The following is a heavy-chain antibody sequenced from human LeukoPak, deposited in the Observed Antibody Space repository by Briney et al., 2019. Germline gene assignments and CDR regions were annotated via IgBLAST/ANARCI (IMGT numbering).Heavy chain of an antibody. J-gene: IGHJ5*02. CDR1: GGSFSGYY. D-gene: IGHD2-2*01. V-gene: IGHV4-34*01. CDR2: INHGGST. Sequence: SETLSLTCAVYGGSFSGYYWSWIRQPPGKGLEWIGEINHGGSTNYNPSLKSRVTISVDTSKNQFSLKLSSVTAADTAVYYCARVFVVVPAAYNWFDPWGQGTLVTVSS. CDR3: ARVFVVVPAAYNWFDP.